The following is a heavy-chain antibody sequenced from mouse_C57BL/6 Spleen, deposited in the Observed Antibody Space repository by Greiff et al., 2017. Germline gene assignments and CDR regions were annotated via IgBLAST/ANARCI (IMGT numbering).Heavy chain of an antibody. CDR2: IDPSDSYT. Sequence: QVQLQQPGAELVKPGASVKLSCKASGYTFTSYWMQWVKQRPGQGLEWIGEIDPSDSYTNYNQKFKGKATLTVDTSSSTAYMQLSSLTSEDSAVYYCAGGSNPSSFDYWGQGTTLTVSS. D-gene: IGHD2-5*01. V-gene: IGHV1-50*01. J-gene: IGHJ2*01. CDR1: GYTFTSYW. CDR3: AGGSNPSSFDY.